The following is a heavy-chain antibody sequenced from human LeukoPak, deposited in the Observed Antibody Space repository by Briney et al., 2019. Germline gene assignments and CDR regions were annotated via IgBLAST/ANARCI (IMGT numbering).Heavy chain of an antibody. D-gene: IGHD3-22*01. CDR3: ARGTYYYDSSGYYLDY. Sequence: SETLSLTCAVSGGSISSGGYSWSWIRQPPGKGLEWIGYIYHSGSTYYNPSLKSRVTISVDRSKNQFSLKLSSVTAADTAVYYCARGTYYYDSSGYYLDYWGQGTLVTVSS. CDR2: IYHSGST. J-gene: IGHJ4*02. V-gene: IGHV4-30-2*01. CDR1: GGSISSGGYS.